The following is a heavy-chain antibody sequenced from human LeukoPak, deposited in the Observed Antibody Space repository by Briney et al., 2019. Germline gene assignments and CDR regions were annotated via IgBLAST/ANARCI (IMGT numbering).Heavy chain of an antibody. CDR2: IKQDGSEK. Sequence: PGGSLRLSCAASGFTFSSYWMSWVRQAPGKGLEWVANIKQDGSEKYYVDSVKGRFTISRDNAKNSLYLQMNSLRAEDTAVYYCAKDPGIVPAAIIDYWGQGTLVTVSS. V-gene: IGHV3-7*01. CDR1: GFTFSSYW. D-gene: IGHD2-2*01. J-gene: IGHJ4*02. CDR3: AKDPGIVPAAIIDY.